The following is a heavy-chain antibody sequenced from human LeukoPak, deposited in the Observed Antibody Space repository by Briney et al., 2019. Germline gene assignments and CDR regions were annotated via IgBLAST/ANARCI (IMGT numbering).Heavy chain of an antibody. J-gene: IGHJ5*02. CDR1: GFTFSSYS. CDR2: ITSSGRYI. D-gene: IGHD4-17*01. CDR3: ARAGDYGDYVGWFDP. Sequence: GGSLRLSCAASGFTFSSYSMNWVRQAPGKGLEWVSSITSSGRYIYYADSVKGRFTISRDYSENSLYLQMDSLTAADTAVYYCARAGDYGDYVGWFDPWGQGTLVTVSS. V-gene: IGHV3-21*04.